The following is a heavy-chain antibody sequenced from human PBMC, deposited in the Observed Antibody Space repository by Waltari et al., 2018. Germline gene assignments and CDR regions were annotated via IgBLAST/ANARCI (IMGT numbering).Heavy chain of an antibody. CDR1: GFSLSNARMG. V-gene: IGHV2-26*01. CDR2: IFSNDEK. CDR3: ARISQWPVIWAVDI. Sequence: QVTLKESGPVLVKPTETLTLTCTVSGFSLSNARMGVSWIRQPPGKALEWLAHIFSNDEKSSSTSLKSRLTISKDTSKSQVVLTMPNTDPVDTATYYCARISQWPVIWAVDIWGQGTMVTVSS. D-gene: IGHD6-19*01. J-gene: IGHJ3*02.